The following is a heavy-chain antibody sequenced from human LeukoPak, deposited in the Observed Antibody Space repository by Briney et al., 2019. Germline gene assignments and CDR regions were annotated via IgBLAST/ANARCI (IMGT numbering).Heavy chain of an antibody. D-gene: IGHD5-24*01. V-gene: IGHV4-39*01. J-gene: IGHJ5*02. Sequence: SETLSLTCTVSGGSISGSSYYWGWFRQPPGKGLEWIGSIYYSGSTYYNPSLKSRVTISVDTSKNQFSLKLSSVTAADTAVYYCASGRRDGYNSWGQGTLVTVSS. CDR1: GGSISGSSYY. CDR2: IYYSGST. CDR3: ASGRRDGYNS.